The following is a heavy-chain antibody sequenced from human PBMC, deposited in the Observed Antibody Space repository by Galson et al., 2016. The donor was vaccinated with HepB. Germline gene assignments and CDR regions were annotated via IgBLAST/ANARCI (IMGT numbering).Heavy chain of an antibody. J-gene: IGHJ5*02. D-gene: IGHD3-10*02. CDR2: MYYSGSS. CDR1: GGSISSCF. CDR3: ARDCSGEGWFDP. Sequence: SETLSLTCTVSGGSISSCFCSWIRQPPGKGLEWIGYMYYSGSSNYNPSLKSRVTMSGDTSKNQFSLKLSSVTAADTAVYYCARDCSGEGWFDPWGQGTLVTVSS. V-gene: IGHV4-59*01.